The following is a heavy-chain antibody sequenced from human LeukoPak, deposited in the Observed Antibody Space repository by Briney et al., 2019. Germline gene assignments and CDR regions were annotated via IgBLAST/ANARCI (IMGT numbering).Heavy chain of an antibody. Sequence: SETLSLTCIVSGASISSYSWSWVRQPAGKGLEWIGRIYASGSANYNPSLNSRVTMSVDTSKNQFSLKLTSVTAADTAVYYCGAYGSGVYCPFTWGQGTLVTVSA. V-gene: IGHV4-4*07. CDR3: GAYGSGVYCPFT. D-gene: IGHD3-10*01. CDR2: IYASGSA. J-gene: IGHJ4*02. CDR1: GASISSYS.